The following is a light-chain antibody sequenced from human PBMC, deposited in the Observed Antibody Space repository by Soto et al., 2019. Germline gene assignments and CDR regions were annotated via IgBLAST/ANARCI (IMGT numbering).Light chain of an antibody. Sequence: EIVLTQSPATLSSSPGERATLSCRASKSVSSYLAWYQQKPGQAPRLLIYDASNRATGIPARFSGSGSGTDFTLTISSLEPEDFAVYYCQQRSNWPSGTFGLGTKVEIK. V-gene: IGKV3-11*01. CDR1: KSVSSY. CDR3: QQRSNWPSGT. J-gene: IGKJ1*01. CDR2: DAS.